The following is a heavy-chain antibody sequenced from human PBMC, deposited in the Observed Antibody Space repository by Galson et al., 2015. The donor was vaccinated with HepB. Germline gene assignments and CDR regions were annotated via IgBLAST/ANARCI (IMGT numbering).Heavy chain of an antibody. V-gene: IGHV3-15*01. CDR2: IKSKADGGTT. CDR1: GFTFTNVL. D-gene: IGHD3-22*01. J-gene: IGHJ4*02. CDR3: ATISSGLRRFFNH. Sequence: SLRLSCAASGFTFTNVLMNWVRQAPGKGLEWVGRIKSKADGGTTDYAAAVKGRFTISRDDSNNMLFLQMNSLNTEDAAVYYCATISSGLRRFFNHWGQGTLVTVSS.